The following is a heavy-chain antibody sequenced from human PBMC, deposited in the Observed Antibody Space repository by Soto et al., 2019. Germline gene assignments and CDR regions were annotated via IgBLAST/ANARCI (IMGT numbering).Heavy chain of an antibody. Sequence: SVKVSCKASGGTFSSYAISWVRQAPGQGLEWMGGIIPIFGTANYAQKFQGRVTITADESTSTAYMELSSLRSEDTAVYYCARSCSSTSCYRPYYYGMDVWGQGTTVTVSS. J-gene: IGHJ6*02. D-gene: IGHD2-2*02. CDR3: ARSCSSTSCYRPYYYGMDV. CDR1: GGTFSSYA. V-gene: IGHV1-69*13. CDR2: IIPIFGTA.